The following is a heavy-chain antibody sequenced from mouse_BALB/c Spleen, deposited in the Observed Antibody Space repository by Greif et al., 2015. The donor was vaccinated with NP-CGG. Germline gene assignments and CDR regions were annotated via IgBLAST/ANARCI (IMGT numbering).Heavy chain of an antibody. Sequence: EVKLVESGAELVKPGASVKLSCTASGFNIKENFMHWVKERPEQGLEWIGRIVPANGNTRYDSNFQGKATITADTSSNTAYLQLSGLTSEDTAVYYCASYVYGYYFDYWGQGTTLTVSS. CDR2: IVPANGNT. CDR1: GFNIKENF. CDR3: ASYVYGYYFDY. J-gene: IGHJ2*01. V-gene: IGHV14-3*02. D-gene: IGHD2-2*01.